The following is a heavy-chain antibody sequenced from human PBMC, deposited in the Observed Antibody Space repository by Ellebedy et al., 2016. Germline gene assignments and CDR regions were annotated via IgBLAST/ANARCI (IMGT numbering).Heavy chain of an antibody. CDR3: ARTISSSWYEYFDF. D-gene: IGHD6-13*01. CDR1: GGTFNSNA. V-gene: IGHV1-18*01. Sequence: ASVKVSCKASGGTFNSNAISWVRQAPGQGLEWMGWISTYDGNTNYAQNLQGRVTMTTDTSTGTVYMALSSLRSEDTAVYYCARTISSSWYEYFDFWGQGTLVTVSS. CDR2: ISTYDGNT. J-gene: IGHJ4*02.